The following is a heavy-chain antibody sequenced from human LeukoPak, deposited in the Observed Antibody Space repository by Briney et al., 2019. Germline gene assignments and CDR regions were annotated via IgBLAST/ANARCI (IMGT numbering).Heavy chain of an antibody. CDR3: AKQPNSGGSCYFFDY. J-gene: IGHJ4*02. V-gene: IGHV3-23*01. CDR1: GFTFSSYA. Sequence: GGSLRLSCAASGFTFSSYAMSWVRQAPGKGLEWVSSISGSGGNTYYADSVKGRFTISRDNSKSTLYLQMNSLRAEDTAVYYCAKQPNSGGSCYFFDYWGQGTLATVSS. CDR2: ISGSGGNT. D-gene: IGHD2-15*01.